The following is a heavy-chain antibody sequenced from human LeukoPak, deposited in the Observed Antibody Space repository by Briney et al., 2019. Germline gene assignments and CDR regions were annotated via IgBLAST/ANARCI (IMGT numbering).Heavy chain of an antibody. CDR1: GDSIISNIYW. V-gene: IGHV4-39*01. CDR2: TFYTGRT. CDR3: ARRRHNFDFYDV. J-gene: IGHJ3*01. Sequence: SETLSLTCTVSGDSIISNIYWWDWVRLPPGKGLEWIGATFYTGRTFYSPSLKSRVPVSVDTSKNQFSLDLSSATAADTAVYYCARRRHNFDFYDVWGQGTRVTVSS. D-gene: IGHD3/OR15-3a*01.